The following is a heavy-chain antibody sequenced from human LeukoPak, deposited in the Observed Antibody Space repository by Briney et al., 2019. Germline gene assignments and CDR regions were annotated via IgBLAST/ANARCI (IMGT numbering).Heavy chain of an antibody. CDR3: ARPSDYYDSSGYYDAFDI. CDR2: IYYSGST. D-gene: IGHD3-22*01. CDR1: GGSISSSSYY. Sequence: PSETLSLTCTLSGGSISSSSYYWGWIRQPPGKGLEWTGRIYYSGSTYYNPSLKSRVTILVDTSKIQFSLKLSSVTAADTAVYYCARPSDYYDSSGYYDAFDIWGQGTMVTVSS. J-gene: IGHJ3*02. V-gene: IGHV4-39*07.